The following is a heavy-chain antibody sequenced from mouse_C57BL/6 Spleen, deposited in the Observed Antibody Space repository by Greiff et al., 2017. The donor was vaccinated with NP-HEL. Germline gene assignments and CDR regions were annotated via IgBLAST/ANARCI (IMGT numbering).Heavy chain of an antibody. J-gene: IGHJ1*03. CDR3: ANYYGSSYHWYFDV. V-gene: IGHV1-55*01. D-gene: IGHD1-1*01. CDR1: GYTFTSYW. Sequence: QVQLQQPGAELVKPGASVKMSCKASGYTFTSYWITWVKQRPGQGLEWIGDIYPGSGSTNYNEKFKSKATLTVDTSSSTAYMQLSSLTSEDSAVYYCANYYGSSYHWYFDVWGTGTTVTVSS. CDR2: IYPGSGST.